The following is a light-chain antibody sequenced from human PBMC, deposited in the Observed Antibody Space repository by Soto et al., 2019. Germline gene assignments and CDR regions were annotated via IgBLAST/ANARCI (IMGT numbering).Light chain of an antibody. CDR2: GAS. CDR1: QSVSSSY. CDR3: QQYGSSSWT. J-gene: IGKJ1*01. V-gene: IGKV3-20*01. Sequence: EIVFTQSPGTLSLSPGERATLSCRASQSVSSSYLAWYKQKPGQAPRLLIYGASSRATGIPDRFSGSGSGTDFTLTISRLEPEDFAVYYCQQYGSSSWTFGQGTKVDIK.